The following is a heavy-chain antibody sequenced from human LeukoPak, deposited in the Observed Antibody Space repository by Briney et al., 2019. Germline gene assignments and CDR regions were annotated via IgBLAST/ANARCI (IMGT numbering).Heavy chain of an antibody. CDR2: INHSGST. CDR3: ARGRDIVVVPAADYYGMDV. Sequence: PSETLSLTCAVYGGSFSGYYWSWIRQPPGKGLEWIGEINHSGSTNYNPSLKSRVTISVDTSKNQFSLKLSSVTAADTAVYYCARGRDIVVVPAADYYGMDVWGQGTTVTVSS. CDR1: GGSFSGYY. J-gene: IGHJ6*02. V-gene: IGHV4-34*01. D-gene: IGHD2-2*01.